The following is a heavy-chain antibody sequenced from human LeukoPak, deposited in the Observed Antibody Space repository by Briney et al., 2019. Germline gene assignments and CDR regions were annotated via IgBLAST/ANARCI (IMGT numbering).Heavy chain of an antibody. V-gene: IGHV4-34*01. J-gene: IGHJ6*03. CDR1: GGSFSGYY. CDR2: INHSGST. Sequence: KPSETLSLTCAVYGGSFSGYYWSWIRQPPGKGLEWIGEINHSGSTNYNPSLKSRVTISVDTSKNQCSLKLSSVTAADTAVYYCAREGWRYYMDVWGKGTTVTVSS. CDR3: AREGWRYYMDV.